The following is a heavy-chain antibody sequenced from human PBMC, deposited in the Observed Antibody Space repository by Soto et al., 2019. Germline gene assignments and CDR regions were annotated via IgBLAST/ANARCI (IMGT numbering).Heavy chain of an antibody. Sequence: ASVKVSCKASACNFNIYGISWVRQAPGQGLEWMGWISPYNDNKKYAQNLQGRVTMTTDTSTSTAYMELRSLRSDDTAVYYCARELSALGTIDFWGQGTLVTVSS. CDR3: ARELSALGTIDF. CDR1: ACNFNIYG. D-gene: IGHD1-7*01. J-gene: IGHJ4*02. CDR2: ISPYNDNK. V-gene: IGHV1-18*01.